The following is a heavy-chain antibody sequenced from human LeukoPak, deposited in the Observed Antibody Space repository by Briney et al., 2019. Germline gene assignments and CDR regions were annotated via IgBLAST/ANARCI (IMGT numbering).Heavy chain of an antibody. D-gene: IGHD1-26*01. CDR3: ARDGSYYRDWFDP. Sequence: PSETLSLTCAVYGGSFSGYYWSWIRQPPGKGLEWIGEINHSGSTNYNPSLKSRVTISVDTSENQFSLKLNSVTAADTAVYYCARDGSYYRDWFDPWGQGTLVTVS. CDR1: GGSFSGYY. CDR2: INHSGST. J-gene: IGHJ5*02. V-gene: IGHV4-34*01.